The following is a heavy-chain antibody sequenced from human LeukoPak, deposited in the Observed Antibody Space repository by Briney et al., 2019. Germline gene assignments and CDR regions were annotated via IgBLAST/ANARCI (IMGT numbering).Heavy chain of an antibody. CDR2: INSEGSST. CDR1: GFTFSSYW. D-gene: IGHD3-10*01. Sequence: GGTLRLSCAASGFTFSSYWMHWVRQAPGKGLVWVSRINSEGSSTSYADSVKGRFTISRDNAKNTLYLQMNSLRAEDTAVYYCARGGGWFGELLFAWGFDPWGQGTLVTVSS. V-gene: IGHV3-74*01. CDR3: ARGGGWFGELLFAWGFDP. J-gene: IGHJ5*02.